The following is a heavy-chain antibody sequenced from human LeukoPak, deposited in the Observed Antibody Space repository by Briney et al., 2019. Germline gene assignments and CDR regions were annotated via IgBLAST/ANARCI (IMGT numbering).Heavy chain of an antibody. CDR3: ARDLNPSYCSSYQCSMLVWSYYYMDV. J-gene: IGHJ6*03. CDR1: GYVFTDYH. D-gene: IGHD2-2*01. Sequence: ASVKVSCKASGYVFTDYHIHWVRQAPGQGGQGLEWIGWVTPHSGGTRYAQKFQGRVTMTRDTSISTAYMELSRLRSDDTAVYYCARDLNPSYCSSYQCSMLVWSYYYMDVWGKGTTVTVSS. CDR2: VTPHSGGT. V-gene: IGHV1-2*02.